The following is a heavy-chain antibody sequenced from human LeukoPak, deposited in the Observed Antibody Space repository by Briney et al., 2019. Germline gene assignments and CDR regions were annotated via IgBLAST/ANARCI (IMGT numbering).Heavy chain of an antibody. D-gene: IGHD2-2*01. CDR2: ISSSGSTI. CDR3: ARRYCTSTNCYAFDY. V-gene: IGHV3-48*03. CDR1: GFTFSSYE. J-gene: IGHJ4*02. Sequence: GGSLRLSCAASGFTFSSYEMNWVRQAPGKGLEWVSYISSSGSTIYYADSVKGRFTMSRDNAKNSLYLQMNSLRAEDTAVYYCARRYCTSTNCYAFDYWGQGTLVTVPS.